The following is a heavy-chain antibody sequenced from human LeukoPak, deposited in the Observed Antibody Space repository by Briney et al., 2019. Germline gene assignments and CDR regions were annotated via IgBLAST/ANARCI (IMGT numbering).Heavy chain of an antibody. J-gene: IGHJ4*02. CDR1: GFTFSSQE. CDR2: ISAGDTYI. CDR3: AKRYVRGLAVANTDY. D-gene: IGHD6-19*01. V-gene: IGHV3-23*01. Sequence: GGSLRLSCTASGFTFSSQELTWARQAPGKGLEWVSSISAGDTYINYADSVKGRFTISRDDSKNTLYLQMNSLRAEDTSVYYCAKRYVRGLAVANTDYWGQGTLVTVSS.